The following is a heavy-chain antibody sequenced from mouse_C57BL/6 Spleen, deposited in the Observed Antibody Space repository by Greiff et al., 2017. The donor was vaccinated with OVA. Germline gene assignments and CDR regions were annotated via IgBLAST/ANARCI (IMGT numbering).Heavy chain of an antibody. D-gene: IGHD1-1*01. CDR1: GYTFTSYW. J-gene: IGHJ3*01. CDR2: IYPGSGST. V-gene: IGHV1-55*01. CDR3: ARRGYYGSREAWFAY. Sequence: QVQLQQPGAELVKPGASVKMSCKASGYTFTSYWITWVKQRPGQGLEWIGDIYPGSGSTNYNEKFKSKATLTVDTSSSTAYMQLSSLTSEDSAVYYWARRGYYGSREAWFAYWGQGTLVTVSA.